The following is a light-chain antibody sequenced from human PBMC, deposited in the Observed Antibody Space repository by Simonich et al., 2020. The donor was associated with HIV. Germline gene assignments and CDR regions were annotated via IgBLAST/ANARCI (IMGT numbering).Light chain of an antibody. CDR1: QSVSSN. V-gene: IGKV3-15*01. J-gene: IGKJ2*01. CDR3: QQYNNWYT. Sequence: EIVMTQSPATLSVSPGERATLSCRASQSVSSNLVWYQQKPGQAPRLLIHGASTRATGIPARFSGSGSGTEFTLTISSTQSEDFAVYYCQQYNNWYTFGQGTKLEIK. CDR2: GAS.